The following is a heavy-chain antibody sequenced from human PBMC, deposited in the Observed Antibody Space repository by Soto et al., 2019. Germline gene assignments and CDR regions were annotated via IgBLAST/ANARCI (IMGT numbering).Heavy chain of an antibody. CDR2: IISDGSST. Sequence: LSLSFAAYGFTFSSHWMHWVRQAPGKGLVWVSRIISDGSSTTYADSVKGRFTISRDNAKNTLYLQMNRLRAEDTAVYYCVRHFDKWGQGTTVTFSS. V-gene: IGHV3-74*01. CDR3: VRHFDK. J-gene: IGHJ4*02. CDR1: GFTFSSHW.